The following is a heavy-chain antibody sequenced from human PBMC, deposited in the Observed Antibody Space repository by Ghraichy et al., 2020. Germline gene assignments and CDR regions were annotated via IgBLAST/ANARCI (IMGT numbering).Heavy chain of an antibody. Sequence: GGSLRLSCAASGFSFSSYAMSWVRQAPGKGLEWVSYISSGSTTIHYADSVRGRFTVSRDNAKNSLYLQMNSLRDEDTAVYFCARAAGYSYGYFGYWGQGTLVTVSS. CDR2: ISSGSTTI. CDR1: GFSFSSYA. CDR3: ARAAGYSYGYFGY. V-gene: IGHV3-48*02. D-gene: IGHD5-18*01. J-gene: IGHJ4*02.